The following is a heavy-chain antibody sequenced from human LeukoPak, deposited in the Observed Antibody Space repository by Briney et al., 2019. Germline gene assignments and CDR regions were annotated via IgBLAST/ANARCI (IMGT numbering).Heavy chain of an antibody. D-gene: IGHD3-3*01. CDR1: GGSISSDLYY. J-gene: IGHJ6*02. V-gene: IGHV4-39*07. Sequence: SETLSLTCTVSGGSISSDLYYWEWIRQPPGKGLEWIGGIYYSGSTYFNPSLKSRVTISVDTSKNQFSLKLSSVTAADTAVYYCARDRGDYDFWSGYYGGYYYYGMDVWGQGTTVTVSS. CDR2: IYYSGST. CDR3: ARDRGDYDFWSGYYGGYYYYGMDV.